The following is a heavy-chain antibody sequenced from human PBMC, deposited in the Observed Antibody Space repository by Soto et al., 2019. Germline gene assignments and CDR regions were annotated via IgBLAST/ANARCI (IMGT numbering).Heavy chain of an antibody. J-gene: IGHJ4*02. D-gene: IGHD6-19*01. Sequence: QVQLQESGPGLVKPSETLSLTCTVSGGSISSYYWSWIRQPPGKGLEWIGYFYYSGSTNYNPSLKSRVTISVDKSKNQFSLKLSSVTAADTAVYYCARGGWKLFDYWGQGTLVTVSS. CDR2: FYYSGST. CDR3: ARGGWKLFDY. V-gene: IGHV4-59*01. CDR1: GGSISSYY.